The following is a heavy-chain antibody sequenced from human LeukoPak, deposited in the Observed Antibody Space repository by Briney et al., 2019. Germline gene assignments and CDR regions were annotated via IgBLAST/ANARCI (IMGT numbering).Heavy chain of an antibody. Sequence: SETLSLTCTVSGGSINSGGYFWNWIRQHPGRGLEWIGSIYYTGSTSYYPSLKSRLTISIATSKNQFSLRLNSVIAADTAVYYCARRSYYDSSAIFDYWGQGTLVTVSS. V-gene: IGHV4-31*03. CDR1: GGSINSGGYF. CDR3: ARRSYYDSSAIFDY. D-gene: IGHD3-22*01. CDR2: IYYTGST. J-gene: IGHJ4*02.